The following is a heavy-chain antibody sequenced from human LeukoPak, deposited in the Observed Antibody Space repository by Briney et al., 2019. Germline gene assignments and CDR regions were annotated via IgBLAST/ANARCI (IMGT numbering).Heavy chain of an antibody. CDR2: MNPKNGVT. D-gene: IGHD3-10*01. CDR3: ATIRSDY. J-gene: IGHJ4*02. Sequence: ASVKVSCKASGYTFTDNLLHWVRQAPGQGLEWMGWMNPKNGVTYYKQKFQGRVTMTRDTSISTAYMDLSGLASDNTAVYYCATIRSDYWGQGTLVTVSS. CDR1: GYTFTDNL. V-gene: IGHV1-2*02.